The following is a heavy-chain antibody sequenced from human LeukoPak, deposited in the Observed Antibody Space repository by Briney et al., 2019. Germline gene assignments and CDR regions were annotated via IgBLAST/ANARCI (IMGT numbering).Heavy chain of an antibody. V-gene: IGHV3-23*01. D-gene: IGHD5-18*01. Sequence: GGSLRLSCATSGFPFETTAMSWVRQAPGKGLEWVATIGNTETFYADSVTGRFTISRDNSRNTVNLQMNRLRVEDTAIYYCAKDWIQFNRVFDCFDSWGQGTLVTVSS. CDR1: GFPFETTA. J-gene: IGHJ4*02. CDR3: AKDWIQFNRVFDCFDS. CDR2: IGNTET.